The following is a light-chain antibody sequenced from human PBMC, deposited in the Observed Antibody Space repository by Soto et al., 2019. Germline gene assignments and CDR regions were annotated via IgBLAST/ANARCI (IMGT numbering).Light chain of an antibody. CDR3: QQYNTYSRT. CDR2: KAS. V-gene: IGKV1-5*03. Sequence: DIQMTQSPSTLSASAGDRVTITCRASQRISNWLAWYQQRPGKAPKLLIYKASSLEVGVTSRFSGSGSGTKFTLTISSLQPDDFATYYCQQYNTYSRTFGQGTKVEIK. J-gene: IGKJ1*01. CDR1: QRISNW.